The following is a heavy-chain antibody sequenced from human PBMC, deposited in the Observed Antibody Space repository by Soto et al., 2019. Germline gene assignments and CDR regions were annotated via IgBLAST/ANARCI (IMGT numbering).Heavy chain of an antibody. CDR2: ISAYNGTT. CDR3: AIRTNRETDWE. D-gene: IGHD1-26*01. Sequence: QVQLVQSGAEVKKPGASVKVSCKASGYTFTSYGISWVRQAPGQGLEWMGWISAYNGTTNYAQKLQGGVTMTTDTSTSTAYMELRSLRYYDTAVYYCAIRTNRETDWEWGQGTLVTVSS. V-gene: IGHV1-18*01. J-gene: IGHJ4*02. CDR1: GYTFTSYG.